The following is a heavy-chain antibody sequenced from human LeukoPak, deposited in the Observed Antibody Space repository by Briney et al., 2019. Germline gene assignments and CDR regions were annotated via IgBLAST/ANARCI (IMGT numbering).Heavy chain of an antibody. CDR2: LNPINGDT. J-gene: IGHJ5*02. CDR3: ARHDGYGSGRWDWFDP. D-gene: IGHD3-10*01. CDR1: GGTFRSYV. V-gene: IGHV1-2*07. Sequence: GASVKVSCKASGGTFRSYVISWVRQAPGQGLEWMGSLNPINGDTKYAHPFNGRVTMTMDTSVTTVYMELKSLTSDDTAVYYCARHDGYGSGRWDWFDPWGQGTLVTVSS.